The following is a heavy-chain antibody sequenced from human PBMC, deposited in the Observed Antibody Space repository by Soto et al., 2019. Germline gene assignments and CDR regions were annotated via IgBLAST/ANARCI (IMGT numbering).Heavy chain of an antibody. J-gene: IGHJ4*02. CDR1: GFTFSSYA. Sequence: PGGSLRLSCAASGFTFSSYAMSWVRQAPGKGLEWVSAISGSGGSTYYADSVKGRFTISRDNSKNTLYLQMNSLRAEDTAVYYCAKDPGYDILTGYFYFDYWGQGTLVTVSS. V-gene: IGHV3-23*01. CDR3: AKDPGYDILTGYFYFDY. CDR2: ISGSGGST. D-gene: IGHD3-9*01.